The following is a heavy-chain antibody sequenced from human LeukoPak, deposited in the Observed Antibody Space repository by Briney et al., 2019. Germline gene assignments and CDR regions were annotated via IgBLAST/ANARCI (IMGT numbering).Heavy chain of an antibody. V-gene: IGHV3-30*17. CDR1: GVTFGAYA. J-gene: IGHJ5*02. D-gene: IGHD3-22*01. CDR3: ARGRYDSADS. CDR2: ISYDGKTT. Sequence: GGSLRLSCAASGVTFGAYAIHWVRQAPGKGLEWVSLISYDGKTTIYGDSVKGRFTISRDTSPNTVYLRMNSLRADDTAVYFCARGRYDSADSSGQGTLVIVSS.